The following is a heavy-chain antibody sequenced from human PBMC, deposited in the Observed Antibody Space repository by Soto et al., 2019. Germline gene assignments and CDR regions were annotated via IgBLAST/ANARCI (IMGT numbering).Heavy chain of an antibody. CDR1: GGSFSGYY. J-gene: IGHJ6*02. Sequence: PSETLSLTCAVYGGSFSGYYWSWIRQPPGKGLEWIGEINHSGSTNYNPSLKSRATISVDTSKNQFSLKLTSVTAEDTAVYYCAKEGGGYCISTSCSSDYYYGMDVWGQGTTVTVSS. CDR3: AKEGGGYCISTSCSSDYYYGMDV. D-gene: IGHD2-2*01. CDR2: INHSGST. V-gene: IGHV4-34*01.